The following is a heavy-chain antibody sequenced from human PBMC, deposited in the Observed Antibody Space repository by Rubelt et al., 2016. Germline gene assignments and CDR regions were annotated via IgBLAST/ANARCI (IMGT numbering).Heavy chain of an antibody. Sequence: EVQLLESGGGLVQPGGSLRLSCAASGFTFSSYAMSWVRQAPGKGLGWVSAIRGSGGSTYYAGSVKGRFTISRDNSKNTLYLQMNSLRAEDTAVYYCAKVGGGRVGAFDYWGQGTLVTVSS. CDR1: GFTFSSYA. CDR3: AKVGGGRVGAFDY. V-gene: IGHV3-23*01. J-gene: IGHJ4*02. D-gene: IGHD1-26*01. CDR2: IRGSGGST.